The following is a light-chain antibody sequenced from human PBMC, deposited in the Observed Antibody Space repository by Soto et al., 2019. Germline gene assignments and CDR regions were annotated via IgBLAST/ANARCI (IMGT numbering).Light chain of an antibody. CDR2: DAS. V-gene: IGKV1-5*01. CDR1: QNIGRW. CDR3: QQYDNYRGT. Sequence: EIESSYSPSTLSASVGDRVTITCRASQNIGRWLAWYQQKPGKAPKLLVSDASNLGSGVPSRFSGSGSGTEFTLTISSLQPDDLATYYCQQYDNYRGTFGQGTRWISN. J-gene: IGKJ1*01.